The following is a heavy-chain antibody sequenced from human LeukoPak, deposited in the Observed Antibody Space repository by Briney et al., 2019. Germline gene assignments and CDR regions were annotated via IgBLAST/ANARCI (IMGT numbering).Heavy chain of an antibody. CDR2: IIPIFGTA. D-gene: IGHD6-6*01. CDR1: GGTFSSYA. V-gene: IGHV1-69*06. J-gene: IGHJ4*02. Sequence: SVKVSCKASGGTFSSYAISWVRQAPGQGLEWMGGIIPIFGTANYAQKFQGRVTITADKSTSTAYMELSSLRSEDTAVYYCASVPSHSSSSGPGAPFDYWGQGTLVTVSS. CDR3: ASVPSHSSSSGPGAPFDY.